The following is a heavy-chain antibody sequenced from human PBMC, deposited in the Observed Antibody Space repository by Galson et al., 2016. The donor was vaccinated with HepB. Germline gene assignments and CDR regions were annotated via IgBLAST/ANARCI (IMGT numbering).Heavy chain of an antibody. V-gene: IGHV3-53*01. Sequence: SLRLSCAASGFTATSHYMTWVRQAPGKGLEWVSVIYGGGTTDYADSVTGRFTVSRDNSRNTVYLQMNSLRAEDTAVYYCARGIAGVFDYWGQGTLVTVSS. CDR1: GFTATSHY. D-gene: IGHD7-27*01. CDR3: ARGIAGVFDY. CDR2: IYGGGTT. J-gene: IGHJ4*02.